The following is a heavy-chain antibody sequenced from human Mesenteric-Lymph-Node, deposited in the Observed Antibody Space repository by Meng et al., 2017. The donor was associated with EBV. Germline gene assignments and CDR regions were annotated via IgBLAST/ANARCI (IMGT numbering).Heavy chain of an antibody. J-gene: IGHJ4*02. Sequence: QLPRQGSGSGLVRPSPTLFLTCAVSGGSIISGGYSWSWIRQAPGKGLEWIGFIYHSGTTYLNPSLRSRVNLSVDTSKNQFSLNLRSVSAADTAIYYCARSAGGDYFDYWGQGTLVTVSS. D-gene: IGHD1-26*01. V-gene: IGHV4-30-2*01. CDR1: GGSIISGGYS. CDR3: ARSAGGDYFDY. CDR2: IYHSGTT.